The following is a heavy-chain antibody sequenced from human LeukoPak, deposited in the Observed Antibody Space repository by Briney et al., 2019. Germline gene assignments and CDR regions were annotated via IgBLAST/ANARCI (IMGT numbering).Heavy chain of an antibody. J-gene: IGHJ3*02. Sequence: SETLSLTCTVSGGTISSYFWSWIRQPAGKGLEWIGRISTSGSINYNPSLKSRVTLSVDTSKNQFSLKLSSVTAADTAVYYCARDYGDASDIWGQGTMVTVS. CDR2: ISTSGSI. CDR1: GGTISSYF. V-gene: IGHV4-4*07. CDR3: ARDYGDASDI. D-gene: IGHD3-16*01.